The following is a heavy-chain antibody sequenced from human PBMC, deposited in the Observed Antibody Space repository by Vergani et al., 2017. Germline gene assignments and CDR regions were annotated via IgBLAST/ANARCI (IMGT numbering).Heavy chain of an antibody. D-gene: IGHD3-10*01. J-gene: IGHJ6*03. Sequence: QVQLQQWGAGLLKPSETLPLTCAVYGGSFSGYYWSWIRQPPGKGLEWIGEINHSGSTNYNPSLKSRVTISVDTSKNQFSLKLSSVTAADTAVYYCARVXFRGVRYYYYYMDVWGKGTTVTVSS. CDR1: GGSFSGYY. CDR2: INHSGST. V-gene: IGHV4-34*01. CDR3: ARVXFRGVRYYYYYMDV.